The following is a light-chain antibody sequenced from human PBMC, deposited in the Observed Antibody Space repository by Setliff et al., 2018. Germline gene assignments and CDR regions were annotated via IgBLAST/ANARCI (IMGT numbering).Light chain of an antibody. CDR1: SSTIGSNT. CDR3: AAWDDSLNATI. V-gene: IGLV1-44*01. CDR2: RNN. Sequence: QSVLTQPPSASGTPGQRVSISCSGSSSTIGSNTVNWYQQLPGTAPKLLIYRNNQRPSGVPDRFSGSKSGTSASLAISGLQSEDEADYYCAAWDDSLNATIFGTGTKVTVL. J-gene: IGLJ1*01.